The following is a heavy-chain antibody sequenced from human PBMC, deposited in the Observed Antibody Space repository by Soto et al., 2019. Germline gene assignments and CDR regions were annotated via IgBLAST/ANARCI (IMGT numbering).Heavy chain of an antibody. CDR1: GGSISSYY. V-gene: IGHV4-59*01. D-gene: IGHD3-22*01. CDR3: ASIYYDSSAIDY. Sequence: SETLSLTCTVSGGSISSYYWSWIRQPPGKGLEWIGYIYYSGSTNYNPSLKSRVTISVDTSKNQFSLKLSSVTAADTAVYYCASIYYDSSAIDYWGQGTLVIVSS. J-gene: IGHJ4*02. CDR2: IYYSGST.